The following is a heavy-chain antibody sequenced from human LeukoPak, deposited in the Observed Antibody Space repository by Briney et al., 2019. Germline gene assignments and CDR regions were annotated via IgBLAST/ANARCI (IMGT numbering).Heavy chain of an antibody. CDR3: VNYGMDV. Sequence: PGWSLRLSCAASGFTFSMYAMHWVRQAPGKGLEYVSAISIDWCSTYYTNSVEGRFTISRNNSKTTLYLQMGSLRAVDMAVYYCVNYGMDVWGQGTTVTVSS. CDR2: ISIDWCST. J-gene: IGHJ6*02. CDR1: GFTFSMYA. V-gene: IGHV3-64*01.